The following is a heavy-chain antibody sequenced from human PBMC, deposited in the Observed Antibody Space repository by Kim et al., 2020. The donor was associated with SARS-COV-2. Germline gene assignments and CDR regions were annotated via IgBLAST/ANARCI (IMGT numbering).Heavy chain of an antibody. Sequence: SETLSLTCAVYGGSFSGYYWSWIRQPPGKGLEWIGEINHSGSTNYNPSLKSRVTISVDTSKNQFSLKLSSVTAADTAVYYCAREPSGWFLFHYFDYWGQGTLVTVSS. J-gene: IGHJ4*02. CDR2: INHSGST. CDR1: GGSFSGYY. CDR3: AREPSGWFLFHYFDY. V-gene: IGHV4-34*01. D-gene: IGHD6-19*01.